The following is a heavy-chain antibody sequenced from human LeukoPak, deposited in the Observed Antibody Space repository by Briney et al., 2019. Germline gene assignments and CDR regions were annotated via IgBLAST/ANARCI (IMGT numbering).Heavy chain of an antibody. CDR1: GYTFTGYY. CDR3: ATGGVVITTATYDI. D-gene: IGHD3-3*01. J-gene: IGHJ3*02. CDR2: INPNSGGT. Sequence: GASVKVSFKASGYTFTGYYMHWVRQAPGQGLEWMGRINPNSGGTNYAQKFQGRVTMTRDTSISTAYMDLSRMRSDDTAVYYCATGGVVITTATYDIWGQGTMVTVSS. V-gene: IGHV1-2*06.